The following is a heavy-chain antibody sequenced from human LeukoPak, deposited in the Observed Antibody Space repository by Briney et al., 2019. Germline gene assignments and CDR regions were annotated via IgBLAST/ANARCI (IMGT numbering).Heavy chain of an antibody. V-gene: IGHV3-30*18. CDR2: ISYDGKNE. CDR1: GFAFSNFG. CDR3: AKQMAVDYFDY. J-gene: IGHJ4*02. D-gene: IGHD2-8*01. Sequence: GALRLSCAASGFAFSNFGMHWVRQAPGKGLEWVAVISYDGKNEYYTDSVKGRFTISRDNAKNTVYLQMYSLRAEDTAVYYCAKQMAVDYFDYWGQGTLVTVSS.